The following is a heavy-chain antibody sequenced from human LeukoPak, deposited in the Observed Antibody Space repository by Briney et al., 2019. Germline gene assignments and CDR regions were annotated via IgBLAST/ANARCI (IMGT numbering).Heavy chain of an antibody. Sequence: PSETLSLTCTVSGGSISSSSYYWGWIRQPPGKGLEWIGSIYYSGSTYCNPSLKSRVTISVDTSKNQLSLKLSSVTAADTAVYYCARETGYSSPLDIWGQGTMVTVSS. D-gene: IGHD6-13*01. CDR2: IYYSGST. V-gene: IGHV4-39*07. J-gene: IGHJ3*02. CDR1: GGSISSSSYY. CDR3: ARETGYSSPLDI.